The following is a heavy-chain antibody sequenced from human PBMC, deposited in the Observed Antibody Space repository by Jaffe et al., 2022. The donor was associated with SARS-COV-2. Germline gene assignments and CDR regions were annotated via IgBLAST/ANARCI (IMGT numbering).Heavy chain of an antibody. V-gene: IGHV3-30-3*01. CDR3: ARETEYGDYVYRAFDI. CDR1: GFTFSSYA. J-gene: IGHJ3*02. Sequence: QVQLVESGGGVVQPGRSLRLSCAASGFTFSSYAMHWVRQAPGKGLEWVAVISYDGSNKYYADSVKGRFTISRDNSKNTLYLQMNSLRAEDTAVYYCARETEYGDYVYRAFDIWGQGTMVTVSS. CDR2: ISYDGSNK. D-gene: IGHD4-17*01.